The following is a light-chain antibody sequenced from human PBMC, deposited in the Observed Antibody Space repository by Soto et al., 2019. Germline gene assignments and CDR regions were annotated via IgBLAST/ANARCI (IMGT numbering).Light chain of an antibody. V-gene: IGKV1-39*01. Sequence: DIQMTQSPFSLSASVGDRVTITCRTSQSISSDLNWYQQKTGRAPKLLIYGASTLQSGVPSRFSSSGSGTHFTLTISSVQPEEFASYYCQQIYSIPITFGQGTRLEI. J-gene: IGKJ5*01. CDR2: GAS. CDR3: QQIYSIPIT. CDR1: QSISSD.